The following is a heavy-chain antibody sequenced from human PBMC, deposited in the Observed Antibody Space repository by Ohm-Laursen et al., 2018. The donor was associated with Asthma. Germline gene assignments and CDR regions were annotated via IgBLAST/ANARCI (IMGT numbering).Heavy chain of an antibody. V-gene: IGHV3-11*06. CDR1: GFKFSDYY. J-gene: IGHJ4*02. D-gene: IGHD3-10*01. Sequence: SLRLSCAASGFKFSDYYMSWIRQAPGKGLEYVSHISSDSIHTEYADSVKGRFTISRDNAKNSLYLQMNSLRADDTAVYYCARDYYGSGAYWGQGTLVTVSS. CDR3: ARDYYGSGAY. CDR2: ISSDSIHT.